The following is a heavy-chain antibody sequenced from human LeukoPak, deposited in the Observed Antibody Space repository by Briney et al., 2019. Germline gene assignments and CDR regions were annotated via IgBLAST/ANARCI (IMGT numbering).Heavy chain of an antibody. V-gene: IGHV3-30-3*01. CDR2: ISYDGSNK. CDR3: ARDDYGGFD. CDR1: GFTFSSYA. Sequence: PGRSLRLSCAASGFTFSSYAMHWVRQAPGKGLEWVAVISYDGSNKYYADSVKGRFTISRDNSKNTLYLQMNSLRAEDTAVYYCARDDYGGFDWGQGTLVTVSS. J-gene: IGHJ4*02. D-gene: IGHD4-23*01.